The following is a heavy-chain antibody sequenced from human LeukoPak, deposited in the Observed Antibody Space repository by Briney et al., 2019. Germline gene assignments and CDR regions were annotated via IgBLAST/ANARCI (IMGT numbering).Heavy chain of an antibody. J-gene: IGHJ4*02. CDR2: ISHSGST. CDR1: GGSFSGYY. CDR3: ARRRGTVTTRYFDY. Sequence: PSETLSLTCAVYGGSFSGYYWSWIRQPPGKGLEWIGEISHSGSTNYNPSLKSRVTISVDTSKNQFSLKLSSVTAADTAVYYCARRRGTVTTRYFDYWGQGTLVTVSS. D-gene: IGHD4-17*01. V-gene: IGHV4-34*01.